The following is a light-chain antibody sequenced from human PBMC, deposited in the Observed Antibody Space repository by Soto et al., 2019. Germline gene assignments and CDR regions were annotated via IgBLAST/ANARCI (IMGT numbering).Light chain of an antibody. J-gene: IGLJ2*01. CDR1: SSDVGGYNY. CDR2: DVS. Sequence: QSALTQPASVSGSPGQSITISCTGTSSDVGGYNYVSWYQQHPGKAPKLMIYDVSNRPSGISNRFSGSKSGTTASLSISGPQAEDEDEYYCSSYTSSSTLVVFGGGTKLTVL. V-gene: IGLV2-14*01. CDR3: SSYTSSSTLVV.